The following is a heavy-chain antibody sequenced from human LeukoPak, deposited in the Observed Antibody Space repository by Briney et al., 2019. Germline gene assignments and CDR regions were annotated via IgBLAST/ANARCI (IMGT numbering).Heavy chain of an antibody. V-gene: IGHV3-20*04. CDR1: GFTFDDYG. CDR3: AKDQRSYYASGSHYRGGNWFDP. J-gene: IGHJ5*02. Sequence: GGSLRLSCAASGFTFDDYGMSWVRQAPGKGLEWVSGINWNGGSTGYADSVKGRFTISRDNAKNSLYLQMNSLRAEDTAVYYCAKDQRSYYASGSHYRGGNWFDPWGQGTLVTVSS. D-gene: IGHD3-10*01. CDR2: INWNGGST.